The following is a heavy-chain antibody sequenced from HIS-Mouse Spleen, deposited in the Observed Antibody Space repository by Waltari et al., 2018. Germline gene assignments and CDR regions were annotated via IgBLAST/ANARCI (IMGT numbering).Heavy chain of an antibody. CDR3: AREIPYSSSWYDWYFDL. V-gene: IGHV4-39*07. Sequence: QLQLQESGPGLVKPSETLSLTCTVSGGSISSSSYYWGWIRQPPGTGLEWIGSTYYSGCTSSNPSLKPRFTISVDTSTNHFSLKLSPVTSADTAVYYCAREIPYSSSWYDWYFDLWGRGTLVTVSS. CDR1: GGSISSSSYY. D-gene: IGHD6-13*01. CDR2: TYYSGCT. J-gene: IGHJ2*01.